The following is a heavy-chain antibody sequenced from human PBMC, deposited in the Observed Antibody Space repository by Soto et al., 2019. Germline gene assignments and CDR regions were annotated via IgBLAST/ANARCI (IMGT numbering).Heavy chain of an antibody. J-gene: IGHJ4*02. CDR1: GGSFRNYV. V-gene: IGHV1-69*01. Sequence: QVQLVQSGAEVKKPGSSVKVSCRASGGSFRNYVMSWVRQAPGQGLECMGGIIPVFETRTYAQKFQGRVKITADDSTSTVSMEMSNLRSEDTAVYFCSFHSDSNSYSRFDFWGQGTLVTVSS. D-gene: IGHD4-4*01. CDR2: IIPVFETR. CDR3: SFHSDSNSYSRFDF.